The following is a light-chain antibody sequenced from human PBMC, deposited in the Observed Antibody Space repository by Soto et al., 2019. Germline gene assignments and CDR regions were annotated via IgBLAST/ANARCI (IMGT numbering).Light chain of an antibody. Sequence: EIVLTQSPGTLSLSPGERATLSCRASQSVNKAYLVWYQVKPGQAPRRLIYGASSRATGIPGRFSGRGFGTDFTLTISSLQSEDFAVYYCQQRSYWPWTFGRGTKVDIK. CDR3: QQRSYWPWT. J-gene: IGKJ1*01. V-gene: IGKV3D-20*02. CDR1: QSVNKAY. CDR2: GAS.